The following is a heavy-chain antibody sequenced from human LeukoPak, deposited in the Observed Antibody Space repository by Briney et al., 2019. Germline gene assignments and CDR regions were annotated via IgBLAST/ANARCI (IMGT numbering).Heavy chain of an antibody. CDR2: IYHSGNT. V-gene: IGHV4-4*02. D-gene: IGHD3-9*01. CDR1: GGSISSNNW. J-gene: IGHJ4*02. Sequence: SETLSLTCTVSGGSISSNNWWSWVRQPPGKGLEWIGEIYHSGNTKYSPSLKSRVTFSVDKSTNQFSLKLNSVTAADTAVYYCARVKREDYDVLTGYSLFDHWGQGTLVTVSS. CDR3: ARVKREDYDVLTGYSLFDH.